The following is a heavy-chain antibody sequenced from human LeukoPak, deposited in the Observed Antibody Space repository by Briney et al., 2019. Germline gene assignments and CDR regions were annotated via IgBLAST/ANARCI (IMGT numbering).Heavy chain of an antibody. CDR3: AKDVGSSDDY. D-gene: IGHD6-19*01. CDR1: EFTFSSYS. J-gene: IGHJ4*02. V-gene: IGHV3-21*01. CDR2: ISSSSSYI. Sequence: GGSLRLSCAASEFTFSSYSMNWVRQAPGKGLEWVSSISSSSSYIYYADSVKGRFTISRDNAKNTLYLQMNSLRAEDTAVYYCAKDVGSSDDYWGQGTLVTVSS.